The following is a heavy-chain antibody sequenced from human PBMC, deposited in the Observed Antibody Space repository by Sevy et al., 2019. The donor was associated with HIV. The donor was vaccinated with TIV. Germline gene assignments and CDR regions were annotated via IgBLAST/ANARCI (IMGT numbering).Heavy chain of an antibody. J-gene: IGHJ4*02. Sequence: TLSLTCAVYGGSFSGYYWSWIRQPPGKGLEWIGEINHSGSTNYNPSLKSRVTISVDTSKNQFSLKLSSVTAADTAVYYCARGGPIVGATPAPDTYYFDYWGQGTLVTVSS. CDR1: GGSFSGYY. V-gene: IGHV4-34*01. CDR2: INHSGST. CDR3: ARGGPIVGATPAPDTYYFDY. D-gene: IGHD1-26*01.